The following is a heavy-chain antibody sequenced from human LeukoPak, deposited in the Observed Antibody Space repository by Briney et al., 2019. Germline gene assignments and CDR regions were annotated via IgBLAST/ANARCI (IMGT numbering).Heavy chain of an antibody. J-gene: IGHJ5*02. D-gene: IGHD6-19*01. Sequence: GGSLRLSCAASGFTFSSYEMNWVRQAPGKGLEWVSYISSSGSTIYYADSVKGRFTTSRDNAKNSLYLQMNSLRAEDTAVYYCASLGGSGWYRRAFDPWGQGTLVTVSS. CDR1: GFTFSSYE. CDR3: ASLGGSGWYRRAFDP. CDR2: ISSSGSTI. V-gene: IGHV3-48*03.